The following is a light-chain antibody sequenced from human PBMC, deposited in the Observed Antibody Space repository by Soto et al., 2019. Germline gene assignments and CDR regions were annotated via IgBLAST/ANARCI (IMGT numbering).Light chain of an antibody. CDR3: QQYKNWPRT. J-gene: IGKJ1*01. V-gene: IGKV3-15*01. CDR1: QSVSSN. CDR2: GAS. Sequence: EVVMTQSPATLSVSPGESATLSCRASQSVSSNLAWYQQNPGQAPRLLIYGASSRATGIPARFSGSGSGTEFTRTISSLQSEDFAVYYCQQYKNWPRTFGRGTRVEI.